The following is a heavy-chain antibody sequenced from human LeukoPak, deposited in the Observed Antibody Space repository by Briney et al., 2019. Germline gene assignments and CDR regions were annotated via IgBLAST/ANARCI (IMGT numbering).Heavy chain of an antibody. J-gene: IGHJ4*02. V-gene: IGHV4-34*01. CDR1: GGSFSGYY. CDR3: AGVVVTVSADERSLGY. D-gene: IGHD3-22*01. Sequence: PSETLSLTCAVYGGSFSGYYWSWIRQPPGKGLEWIGEINHSGSTNYNPSLKSRVTISVDTSKNQFSLKLSSVTAADTAVYYCAGVVVTVSADERSLGYWGQGTLVTVSS. CDR2: INHSGST.